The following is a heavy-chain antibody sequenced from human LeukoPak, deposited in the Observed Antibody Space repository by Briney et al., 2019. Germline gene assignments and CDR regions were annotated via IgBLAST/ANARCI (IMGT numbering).Heavy chain of an antibody. V-gene: IGHV4-34*01. CDR1: GGSFSGYY. Sequence: SETLSLTCAVYGGSFSGYYWSWIRQPPGKGLEWIGEINHSGSTNYNPSLKSRVTISVDTSKNQFSLKLSSVTAADTAVYYCAARARITMTVVPTGYWGQGTLVTVSS. J-gene: IGHJ4*02. CDR2: INHSGST. CDR3: AARARITMTVVPTGY. D-gene: IGHD3-22*01.